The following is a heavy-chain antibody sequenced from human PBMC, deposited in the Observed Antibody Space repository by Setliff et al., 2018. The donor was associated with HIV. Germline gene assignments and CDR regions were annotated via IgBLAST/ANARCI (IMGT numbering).Heavy chain of an antibody. D-gene: IGHD3-3*01. CDR3: ARVADRNYDFWSAYKY. CDR1: GYTFSGRY. V-gene: IGHV1-2*02. CDR2: INPINGYT. J-gene: IGHJ4*02. Sequence: ASVKVSCKSSGYTFSGRYMHWVRQAPGQVPEWVGWINPINGYTKYAENFQGRVTMTRDTSIATAYMELRSLTSDDTAVYYCARVADRNYDFWSAYKYWGQGTLVTVSS.